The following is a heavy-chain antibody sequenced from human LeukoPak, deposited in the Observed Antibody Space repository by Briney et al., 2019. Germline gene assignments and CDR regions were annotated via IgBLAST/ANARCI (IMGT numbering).Heavy chain of an antibody. D-gene: IGHD6-13*01. CDR3: ARALAAAGMAIDY. CDR1: GGSISSSSYY. Sequence: SETLSLTCTVSGGSISSSSYYWGWIRQPPGKGLEWIGSIYYSGSTNYNPSLKSRVTISVDTSKNQFSLKLSSVTAADTAVYYCARALAAAGMAIDYWGQGTLVTVSS. V-gene: IGHV4-39*07. CDR2: IYYSGST. J-gene: IGHJ4*02.